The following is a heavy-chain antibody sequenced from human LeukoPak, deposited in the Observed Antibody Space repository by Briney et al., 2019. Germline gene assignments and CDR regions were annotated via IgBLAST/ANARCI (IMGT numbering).Heavy chain of an antibody. Sequence: SETLSLTCTVSGASISSYYWSWIRQPPGKGLEWIGYIYYSGSTNYNPSLKSRVTISIDTSKNQFSLKLSSVTAADTAVYYCASQGDAFDIWGQGTMVTVSS. CDR3: ASQGDAFDI. CDR2: IYYSGST. CDR1: GASISSYY. V-gene: IGHV4-59*01. J-gene: IGHJ3*02.